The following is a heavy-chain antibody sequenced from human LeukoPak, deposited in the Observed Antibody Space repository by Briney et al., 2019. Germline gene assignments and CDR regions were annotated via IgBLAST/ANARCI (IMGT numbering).Heavy chain of an antibody. CDR2: IYYSGST. V-gene: IGHV4-39*01. CDR1: GGSISSGGYY. Sequence: SQTLSLTCTVSGGSISSGGYYWGWIRQPPGKGLEWIGTIYYSGSTYYNPSLKSRVTISIDTSKNQFSLKLSSVTAADTAVYYCARDYGDYRLYYYYYGMDVWGQGTTVTVSS. D-gene: IGHD4-17*01. CDR3: ARDYGDYRLYYYYYGMDV. J-gene: IGHJ6*02.